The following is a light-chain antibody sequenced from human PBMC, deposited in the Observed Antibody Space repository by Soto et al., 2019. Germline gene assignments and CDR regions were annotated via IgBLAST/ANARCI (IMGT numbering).Light chain of an antibody. V-gene: IGLV2-14*01. CDR3: SSHSSSSAYYV. CDR2: EVN. Sequence: QSALTQPASVSGSPGQSITISCTGTSSDIGYYDYVSWYQHHSGKAPKLIIYEVNNRPSGVSNRSSGSKSVNTASLTISGLQAGDEADYYCSSHSSSSAYYVFGTGTRSPS. CDR1: SSDIGYYDY. J-gene: IGLJ1*01.